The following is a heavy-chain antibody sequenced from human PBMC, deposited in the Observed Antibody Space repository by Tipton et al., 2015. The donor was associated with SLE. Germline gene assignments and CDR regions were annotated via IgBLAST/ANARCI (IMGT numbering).Heavy chain of an antibody. Sequence: SLRLSCAASGFTFNRYWLHWVRQAPGKGLIWASRIDSDGTITNYADTVKGRFTISRDNAKDTLYLQMNSLRAEDTAVYYCARIHYYGSGSRDYWGQGTLVTVSS. CDR2: IDSDGTIT. J-gene: IGHJ4*02. CDR3: ARIHYYGSGSRDY. V-gene: IGHV3-74*01. D-gene: IGHD3-10*01. CDR1: GFTFNRYW.